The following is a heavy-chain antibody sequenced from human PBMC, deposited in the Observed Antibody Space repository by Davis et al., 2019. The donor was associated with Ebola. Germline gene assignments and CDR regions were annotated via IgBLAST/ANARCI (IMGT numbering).Heavy chain of an antibody. CDR2: ISGSGGST. V-gene: IGHV3-23*01. CDR3: AKERWGEYYFDY. D-gene: IGHD4-23*01. CDR1: GFTFSSYA. Sequence: GESLKISCAASGFTFSSYAMSWVRQAPGKGLEWVSAISGSGGSTYSADSVKGRFTISRDNSKNTLYLQMNSLRAEDTAVYYCAKERWGEYYFDYWGQGTLVTVSS. J-gene: IGHJ4*02.